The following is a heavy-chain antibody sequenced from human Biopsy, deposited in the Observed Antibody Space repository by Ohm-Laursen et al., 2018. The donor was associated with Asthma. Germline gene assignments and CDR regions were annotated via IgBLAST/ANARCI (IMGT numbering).Heavy chain of an antibody. CDR2: INGKSNSI. J-gene: IGHJ4*02. V-gene: IGHV3-11*01. CDR1: GGSINIGDYY. CDR3: ARDSYSSGLYDDFES. D-gene: IGHD6-19*01. Sequence: GTLSLTCTVSGGSINIGDYYWSWIRQAPGKGLEWISYINGKSNSIEYADSVKGRFTISRDNAKNSLYLQMNSLRAEDTAVYYCARDSYSSGLYDDFESWGQGTLVTVSS.